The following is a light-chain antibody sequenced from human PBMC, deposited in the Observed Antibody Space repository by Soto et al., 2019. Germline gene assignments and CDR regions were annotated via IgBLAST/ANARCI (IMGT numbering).Light chain of an antibody. Sequence: QSALTQPASVSGSLGQSITISCTGTSSDVGGYNYVSWYQQHPGKAPKLMIYDVSNRPSGVSNRFSGSKSGNTASLTISGLQAEDEADYYCSSYTSSSRYVFGTGTKVTVL. J-gene: IGLJ1*01. CDR1: SSDVGGYNY. CDR2: DVS. V-gene: IGLV2-14*01. CDR3: SSYTSSSRYV.